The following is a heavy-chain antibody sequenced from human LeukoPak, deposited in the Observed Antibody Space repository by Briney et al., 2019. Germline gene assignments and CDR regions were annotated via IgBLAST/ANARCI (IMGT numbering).Heavy chain of an antibody. Sequence: SETLSLTCTVSGGSISSSSYYWGWIRQPPGKGLEWIGYIYYSGSTNYNPSLKSRVTISVDTSKNQFSLKLSSVTAADTAVYYCAISSHPARYYFDYWGQGTLVTVSS. CDR3: AISSHPARYYFDY. CDR1: GGSISSSSYY. D-gene: IGHD6-6*01. J-gene: IGHJ4*02. V-gene: IGHV4-61*05. CDR2: IYYSGST.